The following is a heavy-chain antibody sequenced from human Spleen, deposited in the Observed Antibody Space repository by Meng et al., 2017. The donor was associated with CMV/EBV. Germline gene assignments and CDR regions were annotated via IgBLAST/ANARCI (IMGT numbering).Heavy chain of an antibody. CDR2: INPNSGGT. V-gene: IGHV1-2*02. CDR3: ARTENYYGSGSYNY. Sequence: ASVKVSCKASGYTFTSYYMHWVRQAPGQGLEWMGWINPNSGGTNYAQKFQGRVTMTRDTSISTAYMELSRLRSDDTAVYYCARTENYYGSGSYNYWGQGTLVTVSS. CDR1: GYTFTSYY. J-gene: IGHJ4*02. D-gene: IGHD3-10*01.